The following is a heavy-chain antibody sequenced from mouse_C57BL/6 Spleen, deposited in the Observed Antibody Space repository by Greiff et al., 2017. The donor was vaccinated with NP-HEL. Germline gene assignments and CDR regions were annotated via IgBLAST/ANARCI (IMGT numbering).Heavy chain of an antibody. CDR3: ARSRVATGAMDY. V-gene: IGHV1-4*01. CDR2: INPSSGYT. J-gene: IGHJ4*01. Sequence: VQLQQSGAELARPGASVKMSCKASGYTFTSYTMHWVKQRPGQGLEWIGYINPSSGYTKYNQKFKDKATLTADKSSSTAYMQLSSLTSEDSAVYYCARSRVATGAMDYWGQGTSVTVSS. CDR1: GYTFTSYT. D-gene: IGHD1-1*02.